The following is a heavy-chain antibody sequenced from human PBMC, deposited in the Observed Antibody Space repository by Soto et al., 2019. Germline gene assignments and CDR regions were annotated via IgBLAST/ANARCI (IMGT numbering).Heavy chain of an antibody. J-gene: IGHJ5*02. V-gene: IGHV4-31*03. Sequence: LSLTCSVSGGSINSGNYYWSWIRQHPGKGLEWIGYISYSGSAHYNPSLRSRVFISVDTSRNQFSLKLSSVTAADTAVYYCARRRCTTTTCFDPWGQGTLVTVSS. CDR2: ISYSGSA. CDR1: GGSINSGNYY. D-gene: IGHD2-2*01. CDR3: ARRRCTTTTCFDP.